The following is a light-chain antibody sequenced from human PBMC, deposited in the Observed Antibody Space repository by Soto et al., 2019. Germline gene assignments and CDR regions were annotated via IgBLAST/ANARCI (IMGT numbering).Light chain of an antibody. Sequence: EIVLTQSPGTPSLSPGERATLSCRASQSVSNNYLAWYQQKPGQAPRLLIYGASNRATGIPDRFSGSGSGTDFTLTISRLEPEDFAVYYCQQYGGSPFTFGPGTKVDIK. CDR1: QSVSNNY. CDR2: GAS. J-gene: IGKJ3*01. V-gene: IGKV3-20*01. CDR3: QQYGGSPFT.